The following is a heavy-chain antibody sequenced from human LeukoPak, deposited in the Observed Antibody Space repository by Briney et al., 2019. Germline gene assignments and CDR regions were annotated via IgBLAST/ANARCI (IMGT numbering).Heavy chain of an antibody. V-gene: IGHV4-38-2*01. J-gene: IGHJ3*02. CDR1: GYSISSGYY. CDR3: ARSLAGYSSSWYHDAFDI. CDR2: IYHSGST. D-gene: IGHD6-13*01. Sequence: PSETLSLTCAVSGYSISSGYYWGWIRQPPGKGQEWIGSIYHSGSTYYNPSLKSRVTISVDTSKNQFSLKLSSVTAADTAVYYCARSLAGYSSSWYHDAFDIWGQGTMVTVSS.